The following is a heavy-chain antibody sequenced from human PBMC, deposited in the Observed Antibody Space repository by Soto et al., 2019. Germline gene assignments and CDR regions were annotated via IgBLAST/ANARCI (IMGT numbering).Heavy chain of an antibody. Sequence: EVQLVESGGGLVQPGRSLRLSCAASGFTFSTYWMTWVRQAPGKGLEWVANINQDGSEKYCVDSVKGRCTISRDNAKNSLYLQRNSLRAEDTAVYYCAGPLGVRGALEDYWGQGTLVTVSS. D-gene: IGHD3-10*01. V-gene: IGHV3-7*01. CDR3: AGPLGVRGALEDY. J-gene: IGHJ4*02. CDR1: GFTFSTYW. CDR2: INQDGSEK.